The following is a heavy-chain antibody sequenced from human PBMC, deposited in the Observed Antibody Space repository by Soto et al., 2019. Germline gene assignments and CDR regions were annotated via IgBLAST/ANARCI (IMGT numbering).Heavy chain of an antibody. J-gene: IGHJ4*02. V-gene: IGHV1-69*02. Sequence: QVQLVQSGAEVRKPGSSVKVSCKASGDTFSFYSIHWVRQAPGLGLEWMGRINPILSMSNYAQRFQGRVTMTGDKSTSTAYMKLSGLRSEDTAIYYCASSYGSGYRAFDYWGQGALVTVSS. CDR1: GDTFSFYS. D-gene: IGHD3-10*01. CDR3: ASSYGSGYRAFDY. CDR2: INPILSMS.